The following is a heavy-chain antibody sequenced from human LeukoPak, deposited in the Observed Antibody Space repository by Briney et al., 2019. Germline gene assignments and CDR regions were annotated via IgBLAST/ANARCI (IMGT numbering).Heavy chain of an antibody. J-gene: IGHJ4*02. D-gene: IGHD3-10*01. CDR2: IYYSGST. CDR1: GGSISSYY. Sequence: PSETLSLTCTVSGGSISSYYRSWVRQPPGKGLEWIGYIYYSGSTNYSPSLKSRVTISVDTSKNQFSLKLSSVTAADTAVYYCARLYISSLGRVFDYWGQGTLVTVSS. CDR3: ARLYISSLGRVFDY. V-gene: IGHV4-59*01.